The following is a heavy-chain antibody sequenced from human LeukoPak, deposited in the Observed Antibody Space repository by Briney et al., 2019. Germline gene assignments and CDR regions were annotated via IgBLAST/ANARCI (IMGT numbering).Heavy chain of an antibody. D-gene: IGHD3-22*01. J-gene: IGHJ4*02. CDR2: ISSSSSYI. V-gene: IGHV3-21*01. CDR3: ARVAYDSSGYYYLWDY. CDR1: GFTFSSYS. Sequence: GGSLRLSCAASGFTFSSYSMNWVRQAPGKGLEWVSSISSSSSYIYYADSVKGRFTISRDNAKNSLYLQMNSLRAEDTAVYYCARVAYDSSGYYYLWDYWGQGTLVTVSS.